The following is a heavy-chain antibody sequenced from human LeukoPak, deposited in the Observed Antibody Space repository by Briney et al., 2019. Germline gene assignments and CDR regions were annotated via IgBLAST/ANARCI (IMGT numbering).Heavy chain of an antibody. D-gene: IGHD4-17*01. CDR2: INPNIGGA. Sequence: ASVKVSCKASGYTFTAYYIHWLRQAPGQGLEWMGWINPNIGGANYALKFQGRVTMTRDTSISTAYMELSRLRSDDTAVYYCARVGGELDYGDYGVLDYWGQGTLVTVSS. CDR3: ARVGGELDYGDYGVLDY. CDR1: GYTFTAYY. J-gene: IGHJ4*02. V-gene: IGHV1-2*02.